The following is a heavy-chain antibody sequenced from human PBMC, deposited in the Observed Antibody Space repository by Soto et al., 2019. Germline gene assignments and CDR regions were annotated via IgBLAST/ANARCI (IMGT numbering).Heavy chain of an antibody. Sequence: ASVKVSCKASGYTFTSYGISWVRQAPGQGPEWMGWISAYNGNTNYAQNLQGRVTMTTDTSTSTAYMELRSLRSDDTAVYYCARDLVVNYYDSRGLNWFDSCGQGTLGTVST. J-gene: IGHJ5*01. V-gene: IGHV1-18*01. CDR1: GYTFTSYG. CDR3: ARDLVVNYYDSRGLNWFDS. D-gene: IGHD3-22*01. CDR2: ISAYNGNT.